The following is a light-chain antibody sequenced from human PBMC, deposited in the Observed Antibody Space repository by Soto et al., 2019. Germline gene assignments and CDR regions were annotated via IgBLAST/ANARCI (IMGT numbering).Light chain of an antibody. CDR3: QQTHSTPVT. CDR1: QNIYNY. CDR2: AAS. J-gene: IGKJ5*01. V-gene: IGKV1-39*01. Sequence: DIQMTQSPSSLSASVGDRVTVTCRTSQNIYNYLNWYQQKPGKAPKLLIYAASSVQSGVPLRFSGSGSGTDFTLPISSLQPEDFATYYCQQTHSTPVTFGQGTRLEIK.